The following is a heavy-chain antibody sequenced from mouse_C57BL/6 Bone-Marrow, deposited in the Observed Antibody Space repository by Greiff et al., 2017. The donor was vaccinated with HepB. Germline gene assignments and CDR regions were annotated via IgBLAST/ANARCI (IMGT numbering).Heavy chain of an antibody. J-gene: IGHJ2*01. CDR1: GYSFTDYN. CDR3: ARGEDYGYDGLDY. V-gene: IGHV1-39*01. D-gene: IGHD2-2*01. CDR2: INPNYGTT. Sequence: VQLKESGPELVKPGASVKISCKASGYSFTDYNMNWVKQSNGKSLEWIGVINPNYGTTSYNQKFKGKATLTVDQSSSTAYMQLNSLTSEDSAVYYCARGEDYGYDGLDYWGQGTTPTVSS.